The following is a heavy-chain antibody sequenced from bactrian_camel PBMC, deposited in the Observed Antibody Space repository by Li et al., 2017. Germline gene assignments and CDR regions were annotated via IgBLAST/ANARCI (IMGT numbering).Heavy chain of an antibody. CDR1: GFDFSIYA. CDR3: ALDRQPRTGVNTTPSLTLLT. V-gene: IGHV3S53*01. Sequence: HVQLVESGGGLVQPGGSLRLSCAGSGFDFSIYAMSWFRQAPGKEREGVAAIDSDGSTSYTDSVKGRFTISRDMAKNTVYLQMNTLKNEDTAMYYCALDRQPRTGVNTTPSLTLLTRARGPRSPSP. J-gene: IGHJ6*01. D-gene: IGHD7*01. CDR2: IDSDGST.